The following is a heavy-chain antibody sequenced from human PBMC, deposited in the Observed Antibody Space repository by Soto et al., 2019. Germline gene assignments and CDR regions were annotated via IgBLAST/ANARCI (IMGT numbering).Heavy chain of an antibody. Sequence: QLQLQEFGSGLVKPSQTLSLTCAVSGGSISSGGYSWSWIRQPPGKGLEWIGYIYHSGSTYYNPSLKSRVTISVDRSKNQFSLKLSSVTAADTAVYYCARAYDFWSGYHQYYFDYWGQGTLVTVSS. CDR1: GGSISSGGYS. D-gene: IGHD3-3*01. CDR3: ARAYDFWSGYHQYYFDY. CDR2: IYHSGST. V-gene: IGHV4-30-2*01. J-gene: IGHJ4*02.